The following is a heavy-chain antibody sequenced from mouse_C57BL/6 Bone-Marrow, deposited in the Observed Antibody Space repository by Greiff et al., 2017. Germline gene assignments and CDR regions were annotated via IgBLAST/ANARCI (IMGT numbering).Heavy chain of an antibody. CDR1: GYTFTNYW. V-gene: IGHV1-63*01. CDR2: IYPGGGYT. CDR3: AREVGGYVDV. Sequence: QVQLKQSGAELVRPGTSVKMSCKASGYTFTNYWIGWAKQRPGHGLEWIGDIYPGGGYTNYNEKFKGKATLTADKSSSTAYMQFSSLTSEDSAIYDCAREVGGYVDVWGTGTTGTVAS. J-gene: IGHJ1*03. D-gene: IGHD1-1*01.